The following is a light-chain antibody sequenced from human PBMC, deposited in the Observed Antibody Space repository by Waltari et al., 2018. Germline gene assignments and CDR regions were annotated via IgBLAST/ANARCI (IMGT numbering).Light chain of an antibody. CDR2: WAS. CDR3: QQFYSTPLT. Sequence: DIVMTQSPLSLPVTPGEPASISCRSSQSLLPSNGYNYLDCYLQKPGQSPKFLIHWASTRESGVPDRFSGSGSGTDFTLTISSLQAEDVAVYYCQQFYSTPLTFGGGTKVEIK. J-gene: IGKJ4*01. CDR1: QSLLPSNGYNY. V-gene: IGKV2-28*01.